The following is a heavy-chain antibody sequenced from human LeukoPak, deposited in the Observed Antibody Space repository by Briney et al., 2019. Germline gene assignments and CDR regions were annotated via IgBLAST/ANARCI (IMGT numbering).Heavy chain of an antibody. CDR2: ISGSGGST. CDR1: GFTFGSYA. CDR3: ARRDCSGGSCYSSFPLYYFDY. J-gene: IGHJ4*02. D-gene: IGHD2-15*01. V-gene: IGHV3-23*01. Sequence: GGSLRLSCAASGFTFGSYALSWVRQAPGKGLEWVSTISGSGGSTYYADSVKGRFTISRDNSENTLYLQMNSLRAEDTAVYYCARRDCSGGSCYSSFPLYYFDYWGQGTLVTVSS.